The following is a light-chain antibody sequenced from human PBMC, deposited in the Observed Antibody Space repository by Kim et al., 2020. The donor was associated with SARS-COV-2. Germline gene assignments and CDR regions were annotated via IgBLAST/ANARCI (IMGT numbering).Light chain of an antibody. V-gene: IGKV1-5*03. Sequence: SAPVGDRVTSTCRASQSIRSRLAWYQQKLGEAPKLLIYAASNLEEGVPSRFSGSGSGTEFTLTISSLQPDDVATYYCQQYYSYSTFGQGTKVDIK. J-gene: IGKJ1*01. CDR1: QSIRSR. CDR3: QQYYSYST. CDR2: AAS.